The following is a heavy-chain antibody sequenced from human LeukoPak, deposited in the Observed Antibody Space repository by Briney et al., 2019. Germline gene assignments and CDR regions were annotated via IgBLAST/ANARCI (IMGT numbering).Heavy chain of an antibody. CDR3: ARDLELRWFDP. CDR1: GFTFSTYW. D-gene: IGHD1-26*01. V-gene: IGHV3-74*01. Sequence: PAGGSLRLSCAASGFTFSTYWMHWVRQVPGKGLVWVSRINSDESRINYADSVKGRFAISRDNAKNTLYLQMNSLGAEDTAVYYCARDLELRWFDPWGQGTLVTVSS. CDR2: INSDESRI. J-gene: IGHJ5*02.